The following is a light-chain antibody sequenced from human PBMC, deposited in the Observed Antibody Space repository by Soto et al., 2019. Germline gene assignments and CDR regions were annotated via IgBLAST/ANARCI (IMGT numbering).Light chain of an antibody. CDR1: QGISNY. Sequence: DIQMTQSPSSLSASVGDRVTITCRASQGISNYLAWYQQKPGKVPKLLIYAASTLQSGVPSRFSGSGSGTDFTLTISSLQPEXXATXYXQXYNSAPWTFGQGTKVEIK. J-gene: IGKJ1*01. V-gene: IGKV1-27*01. CDR2: AAS. CDR3: QXYNSAPWT.